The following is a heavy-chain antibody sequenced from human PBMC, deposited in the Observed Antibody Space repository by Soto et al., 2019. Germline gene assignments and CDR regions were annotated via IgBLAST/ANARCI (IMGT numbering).Heavy chain of an antibody. CDR3: SRGGDAYKAGNY. CDR2: IHHSGSN. V-gene: IGHV4-34*01. D-gene: IGHD1-1*01. CDR1: GGSLSGYY. Sequence: SETLSLTCAVYGGSLSGYYWTWIRGPPGKGLEWIGEIHHSGSNNYNSSLKSRVTKSAETSKNQIFQKLSSVTAADTAVYYCSRGGDAYKAGNYWGQGTLVTVS. J-gene: IGHJ4*02.